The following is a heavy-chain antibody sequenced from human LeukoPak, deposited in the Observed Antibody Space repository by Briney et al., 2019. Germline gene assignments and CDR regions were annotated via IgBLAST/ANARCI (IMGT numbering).Heavy chain of an antibody. Sequence: GGSLRLSCAASGFTFSSYAMSWVRQAPGKGLEWVSVISGSDDSTYYADSVKGRFTISRDNSKNTLYLQMNSLRAGDTAVYYCAKDFSRDILTGYYTYWGQGTLVSVSS. D-gene: IGHD3-9*01. J-gene: IGHJ4*02. CDR3: AKDFSRDILTGYYTY. CDR1: GFTFSSYA. CDR2: ISGSDDST. V-gene: IGHV3-23*01.